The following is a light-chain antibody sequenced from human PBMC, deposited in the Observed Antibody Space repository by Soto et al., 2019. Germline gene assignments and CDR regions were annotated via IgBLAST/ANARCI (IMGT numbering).Light chain of an antibody. CDR3: SSYAGAHIV. J-gene: IGLJ1*01. V-gene: IGLV2-8*01. CDR2: DVS. CDR1: SSDVGGYNY. Sequence: QSVLTQPPSASGSPGQSITISCTGTSSDVGGYNYVSWYQQHPGKAPKLMIYDVSQRPSGVPDRFSGSKSGNTASLTVSGLQAEDEADYYCSSYAGAHIVFGTGTKVTVL.